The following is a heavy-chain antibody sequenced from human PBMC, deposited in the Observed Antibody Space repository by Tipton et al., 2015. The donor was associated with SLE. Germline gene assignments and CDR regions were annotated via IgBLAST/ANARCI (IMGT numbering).Heavy chain of an antibody. CDR2: MSSDGTLI. D-gene: IGHD6-13*01. J-gene: IGHJ4*02. CDR3: ATYESSWSSFDY. V-gene: IGHV3-30*03. Sequence: SLRLSCAASGFTFSSYWMSWVRQAPGKGLDWVSVMSSDGTLIYYSDSVKGRFTISRDNSKNMLYLEMNSLRAEDTAVYYCATYESSWSSFDYWGQGTLVTVSA. CDR1: GFTFSSYW.